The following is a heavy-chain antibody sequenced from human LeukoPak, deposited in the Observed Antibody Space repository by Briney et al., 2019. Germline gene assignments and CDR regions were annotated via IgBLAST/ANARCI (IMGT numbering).Heavy chain of an antibody. J-gene: IGHJ4*02. Sequence: ASVKVSCKASGYTFTSYYITWVRQAPGQGLEWMGWISADNGNTNYAQKFQGGVTMTTDTSTSTAYMDLRNLSSDDTAVYYCARGRWLQLFGDYWGQGTVVTVSS. V-gene: IGHV1-18*01. CDR1: GYTFTSYY. CDR3: ARGRWLQLFGDY. CDR2: ISADNGNT. D-gene: IGHD5-24*01.